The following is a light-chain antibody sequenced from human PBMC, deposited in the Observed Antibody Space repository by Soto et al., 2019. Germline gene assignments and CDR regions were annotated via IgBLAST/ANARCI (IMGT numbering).Light chain of an antibody. Sequence: QSVLTQPPSVSGAPGQRVTISCTGSSSNIGAGYDVHWYQQLPETAPKLLIYGNSNRPSGVPDRFSGSKSGTSASLAITGLQAEDEADYYCQSYDSSLSGSWVFGGWTKLTVL. CDR1: SSNIGAGYD. CDR2: GNS. J-gene: IGLJ2*01. V-gene: IGLV1-40*01. CDR3: QSYDSSLSGSWV.